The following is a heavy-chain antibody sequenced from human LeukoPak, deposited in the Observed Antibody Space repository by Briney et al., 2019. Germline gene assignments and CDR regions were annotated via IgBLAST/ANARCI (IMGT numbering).Heavy chain of an antibody. CDR2: IWYDGSNK. CDR1: GFTFSSYG. J-gene: IGHJ4*02. CDR3: ARGLVGATGYFDY. D-gene: IGHD1-26*01. Sequence: GGSLRLSCAASGFTFSSYGMHWVRQAPGKGLEWVAVIWYDGSNKYYADSVKGRFTISRDNSKNTLYLQMNSLRAEDTAVYYCARGLVGATGYFDYWSQGTLVTVSS. V-gene: IGHV3-33*08.